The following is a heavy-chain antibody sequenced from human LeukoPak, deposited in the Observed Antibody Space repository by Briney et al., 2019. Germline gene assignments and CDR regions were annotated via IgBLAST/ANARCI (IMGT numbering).Heavy chain of an antibody. V-gene: IGHV3-21*01. CDR2: ISSSSSYI. CDR3: ARTDSSSWYRLSADAFDI. D-gene: IGHD6-13*01. Sequence: PGGSLRLSCAASGFTFSSYSMNWVRQAPGKGLEWVSSISSSSSYIYYADSVKGRFTISRDNAKNSLYLQMNSLRAEDTAVYYCARTDSSSWYRLSADAFDIWGQGTMVTVSS. CDR1: GFTFSSYS. J-gene: IGHJ3*02.